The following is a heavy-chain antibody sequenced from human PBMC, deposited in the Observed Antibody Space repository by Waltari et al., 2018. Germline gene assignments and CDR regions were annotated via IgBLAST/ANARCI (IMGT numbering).Heavy chain of an antibody. V-gene: IGHV4-34*01. J-gene: IGHJ6*02. CDR2: TNHSGST. CDR3: ARLPRGNYYYWGSDYYYGMDV. CDR1: GGSFRGYY. D-gene: IGHD3-10*01. Sequence: QVQLQQWGAGLVKPSETLSLTCAVYGGSFRGYYWTWIRQPPGKGLEWIGETNHSGSTNYNPSLKSRVTILVDTSKNQFSLKLSSVTAADTAVYYCARLPRGNYYYWGSDYYYGMDVWGQGTTVTVSS.